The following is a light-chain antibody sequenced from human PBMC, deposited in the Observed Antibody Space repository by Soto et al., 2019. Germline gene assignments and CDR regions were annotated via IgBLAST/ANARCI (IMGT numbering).Light chain of an antibody. CDR3: CSYAGSSTYV. CDR2: EGS. Sequence: QSALTQPASVSGSPGQSITISCTGTSSDVGSYNLVSWYQQHPGKAPKLMIYEGSKWPSGVSNRFSGSKSGNTASLTISGLQAEDEADYYCCSYAGSSTYVFGPGTQLTAL. CDR1: SSDVGSYNL. J-gene: IGLJ1*01. V-gene: IGLV2-23*01.